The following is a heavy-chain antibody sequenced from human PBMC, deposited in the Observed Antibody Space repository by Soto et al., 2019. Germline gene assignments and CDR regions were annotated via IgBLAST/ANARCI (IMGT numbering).Heavy chain of an antibody. CDR3: ARRGSGTYNFDY. CDR2: IWSDGSNE. D-gene: IGHD1-26*01. V-gene: IGHV3-33*01. Sequence: QVQLVGSGGGVVQPGRSLRLSCAASGFTFSSYGMHWVRQAPGKGLEWVAVIWSDGSNEYYADSVKGRFTISRDNSKNTLYLQMNSLRAEDTAVYYWARRGSGTYNFDYWGQGTLVTVSS. J-gene: IGHJ4*02. CDR1: GFTFSSYG.